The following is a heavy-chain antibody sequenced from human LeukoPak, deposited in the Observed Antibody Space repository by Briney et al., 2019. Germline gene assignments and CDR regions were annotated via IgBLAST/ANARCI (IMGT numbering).Heavy chain of an antibody. CDR1: GFTFSTYG. CDR3: ARDPSTIAVAGLDY. CDR2: IWYDGSNK. Sequence: HPGGSLRLSCSTSGFTFSTYGMHWVRQAPGKGLEWVAVIWYDGSNKYYADSVKGRFTISRDNSKNTLYLQMNSLRAEDTAVYYCARDPSTIAVAGLDYWGQGTLVTVSS. D-gene: IGHD6-19*01. J-gene: IGHJ4*02. V-gene: IGHV3-33*01.